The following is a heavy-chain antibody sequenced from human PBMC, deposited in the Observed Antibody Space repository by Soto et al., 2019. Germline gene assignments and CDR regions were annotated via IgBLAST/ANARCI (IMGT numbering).Heavy chain of an antibody. CDR1: GYTFTSYG. V-gene: IGHV1-18*01. D-gene: IGHD3-22*01. J-gene: IGHJ1*01. CDR3: ARIPSGYYSGEYFQH. CDR2: ISAYNGKT. Sequence: QVQLVQSGAEVKKPGASVKVSCKASGYTFTSYGISWVRQAPGQGLEWMGWISAYNGKTNYAQKLQGRVTMTTDTSTSTAYMELRSLRSDDTAVYYCARIPSGYYSGEYFQHWGQGTLVTVSS.